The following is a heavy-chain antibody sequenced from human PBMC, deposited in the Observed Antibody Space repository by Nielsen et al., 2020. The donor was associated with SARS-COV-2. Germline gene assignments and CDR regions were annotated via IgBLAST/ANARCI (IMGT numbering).Heavy chain of an antibody. Sequence: SETLSLTCTVSGGSIRSYFWSWIRQPAGKGLEWIGRIFTSGSTNYNPSLKSRVTISVDTSKNQFSLKLSSVTAADTAVYYCARGRITIFGVVTHFDHWGQGTLVTVSS. J-gene: IGHJ4*02. V-gene: IGHV4-4*07. D-gene: IGHD3-3*01. CDR1: GGSIRSYF. CDR3: ARGRITIFGVVTHFDH. CDR2: IFTSGST.